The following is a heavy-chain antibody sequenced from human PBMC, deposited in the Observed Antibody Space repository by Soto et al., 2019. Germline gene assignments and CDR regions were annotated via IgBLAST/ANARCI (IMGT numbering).Heavy chain of an antibody. V-gene: IGHV3-23*01. D-gene: IGHD5-18*01. CDR2: LSDSGVSP. J-gene: IGHJ6*02. CDR1: GFPFSSYA. Sequence: LRLSCAGSGFPFSSYAMSWVRQAPEKGLEWVSALSDSGVSPYYADSVKGRFTISRDNSKNTLYLQMDSLRVEDTALYYCAKMTSDSYGRNYGMDVWGQGTTVTVSS. CDR3: AKMTSDSYGRNYGMDV.